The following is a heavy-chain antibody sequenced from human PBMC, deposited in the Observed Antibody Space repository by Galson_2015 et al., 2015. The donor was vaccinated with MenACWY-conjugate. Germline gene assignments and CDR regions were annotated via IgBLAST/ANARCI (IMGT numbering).Heavy chain of an antibody. CDR2: IYSRGST. CDR3: AREYNK. V-gene: IGHV4-61*01. J-gene: IGHJ4*02. D-gene: IGHD1-14*01. CDR1: GGSVSSGSY. Sequence: SETLSLTCTVSGGSVSSGSYWTWIRQPPGKGLEWIGLIYSRGSTKYNPSLKSRVTISLDMSKNQVSLKLSSVTAADTAVYYCAREYNKWGQGTLVTVSS.